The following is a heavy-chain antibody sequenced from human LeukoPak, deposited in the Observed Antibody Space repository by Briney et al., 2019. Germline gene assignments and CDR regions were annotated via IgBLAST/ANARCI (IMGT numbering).Heavy chain of an antibody. CDR3: AKVVDYYDSLDYFDY. V-gene: IGHV3-23*01. J-gene: IGHJ4*02. CDR1: GFTFSNYG. D-gene: IGHD3-22*01. CDR2: MSGSGGHM. Sequence: GGSLRLSCAASGFTFSNYGMSRVRQAPGKGLEWVSAMSGSGGHMYYTDSVKGRFTISRDNSKNTLYLQMNSLRAEDTAVYYCAKVVDYYDSLDYFDYWGQGTLVTVSS.